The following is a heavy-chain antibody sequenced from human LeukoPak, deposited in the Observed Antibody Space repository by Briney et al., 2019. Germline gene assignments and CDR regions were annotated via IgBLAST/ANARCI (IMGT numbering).Heavy chain of an antibody. V-gene: IGHV4-59*01. D-gene: IGHD3-22*01. CDR1: GGSISSYY. Sequence: PSETLSLTCTVSGGSISSYYWSWIRQPPGKGLEWIGYIYYSGSTNYNPSLKSRVTISVDTSKNQFSLKLSSVTAADTAVYYCARAKGDDSSGLNFWLRYYYYMDVWGKGTTVTISS. J-gene: IGHJ6*03. CDR2: IYYSGST. CDR3: ARAKGDDSSGLNFWLRYYYYMDV.